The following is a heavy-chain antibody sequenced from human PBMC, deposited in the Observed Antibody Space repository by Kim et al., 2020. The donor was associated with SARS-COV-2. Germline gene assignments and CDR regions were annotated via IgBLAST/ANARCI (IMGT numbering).Heavy chain of an antibody. D-gene: IGHD3-9*01. Sequence: SETLSLTCTVSGGSVSSGSYYWSWIRQPPGKGLEWIGYIYYSGSTNYNPSLKSRVTISVDTYKNQFSLKLSSVTAADTAVYYCARGGYFDWLSIQSPFDYWGQGTLVTVSS. CDR3: ARGGYFDWLSIQSPFDY. J-gene: IGHJ4*02. CDR1: GGSVSSGSYY. V-gene: IGHV4-61*01. CDR2: IYYSGST.